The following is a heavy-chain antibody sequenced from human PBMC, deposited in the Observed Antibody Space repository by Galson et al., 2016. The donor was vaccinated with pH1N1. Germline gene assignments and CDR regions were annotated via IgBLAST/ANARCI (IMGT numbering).Heavy chain of an antibody. Sequence: TLSLTCAVSGYSIRNGYFWGWIRQPPGQGLEWIGIIYHSGTTYYNPSLESRVAISVDTSKNQFSLKVKSVTAADTAVYYCARHPRYYDSSGYYFDYWGQGILVTVSS. CDR1: GYSIRNGYF. V-gene: IGHV4-38-2*01. D-gene: IGHD3-22*01. CDR2: IYHSGTT. J-gene: IGHJ4*02. CDR3: ARHPRYYDSSGYYFDY.